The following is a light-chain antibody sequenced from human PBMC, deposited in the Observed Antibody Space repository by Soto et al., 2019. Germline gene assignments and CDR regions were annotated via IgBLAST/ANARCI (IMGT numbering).Light chain of an antibody. J-gene: IGLJ2*01. Sequence: NFMLTQPHSVSASPGKTVTISCTGSSGSIASNYVQWYQQRPGSAPTAVIYEDNQRHSGVPDRFSGSIDRSSNSASLTISGLKTEDEADYYCQSYDSSSVVFGGGTQLTVL. CDR3: QSYDSSSVV. CDR2: EDN. CDR1: SGSIASNY. V-gene: IGLV6-57*02.